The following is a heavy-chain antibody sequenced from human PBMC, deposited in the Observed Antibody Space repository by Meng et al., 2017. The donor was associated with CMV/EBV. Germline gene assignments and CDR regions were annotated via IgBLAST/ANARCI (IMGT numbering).Heavy chain of an antibody. V-gene: IGHV4-34*01. CDR3: ARLRSGSFRGWFNP. CDR2: INHSGST. Sequence: QGQLTQGGAGLVKPSETLSLTCAGYCGAFSGYYWSWIRQPPGKGLEWIGEINHSGSTNYNPSLKSRVTISVDTSKNQFSLKLSSVTAADTAVYYCARLRSGSFRGWFNPWGQGTLVTVSS. D-gene: IGHD1-26*01. J-gene: IGHJ5*02. CDR1: CGAFSGYY.